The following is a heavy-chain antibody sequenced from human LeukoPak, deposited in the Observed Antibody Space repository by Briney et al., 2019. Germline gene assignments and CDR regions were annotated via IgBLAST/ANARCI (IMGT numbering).Heavy chain of an antibody. D-gene: IGHD6-19*01. Sequence: ASVKVSCKASGGTFSSYAISWVRQAPGQGLEWMGGIIPMFGTPNYAQKFQGRVTITTDESTSTAYMELSSLRSEDTAVYYCARGRSIRGWDYFDYWGQETLVTVSS. CDR2: IIPMFGTP. CDR3: ARGRSIRGWDYFDY. V-gene: IGHV1-69*05. J-gene: IGHJ4*02. CDR1: GGTFSSYA.